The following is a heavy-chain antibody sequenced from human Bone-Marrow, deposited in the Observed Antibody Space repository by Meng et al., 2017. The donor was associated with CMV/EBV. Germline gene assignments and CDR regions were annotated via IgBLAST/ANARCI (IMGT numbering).Heavy chain of an antibody. CDR1: GYTFTSYG. Sequence: SCKASGYTFTSYGISWVRQAPGQGLEWVSSISSSSSYIYYADSVKGRFTISRDNAKNSLYLQMNSLRAEDTAVYYCARETTRKGPPSYWGQGTLVTVSS. D-gene: IGHD1/OR15-1a*01. CDR3: ARETTRKGPPSY. CDR2: ISSSSSYI. V-gene: IGHV3-21*01. J-gene: IGHJ1*01.